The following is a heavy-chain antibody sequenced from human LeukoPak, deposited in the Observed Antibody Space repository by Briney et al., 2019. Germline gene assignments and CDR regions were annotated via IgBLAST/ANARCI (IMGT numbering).Heavy chain of an antibody. J-gene: IGHJ4*02. CDR3: ARDLFFDSSGYDY. D-gene: IGHD3-22*01. CDR1: GGTFSNYA. Sequence: ASVKVSCKASGGTFSNYAISWVRQAPGQGLEWMGRIIPILGIANYAQKFQGRVTITADKSTSTAYMELSSLRSEDTAVYYCARDLFFDSSGYDYWGQGTPVTVSS. CDR2: IIPILGIA. V-gene: IGHV1-69*04.